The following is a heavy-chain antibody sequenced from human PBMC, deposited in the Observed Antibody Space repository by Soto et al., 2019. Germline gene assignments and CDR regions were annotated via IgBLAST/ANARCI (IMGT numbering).Heavy chain of an antibody. V-gene: IGHV5-51*01. CDR2: IYPSDSDT. Sequence: PGESLKISCNGSGYNFAGYWIAWVRQMPGKGLELMEIIYPSDSDTRYRPSFQGQVTISADKSISSAYLQWSSLRASDTAMYYCARGGVSTRTFDYWGQGTPVTVSS. CDR1: GYNFAGYW. CDR3: ARGGVSTRTFDY. D-gene: IGHD3-3*01. J-gene: IGHJ4*02.